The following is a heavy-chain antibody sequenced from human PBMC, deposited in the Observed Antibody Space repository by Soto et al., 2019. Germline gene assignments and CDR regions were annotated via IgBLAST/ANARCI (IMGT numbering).Heavy chain of an antibody. CDR3: ARVRNYYDSSGYYRHWYFDL. J-gene: IGHJ2*01. V-gene: IGHV3-48*03. D-gene: IGHD3-22*01. CDR2: ISSSGSTI. CDR1: GFTFSSYE. Sequence: GGSLRLSCAASGFTFSSYEMNWVRQAPGKGLEWVSYISSSGSTIYYADSVKGRFTISRDNAKNSLYLQMNSLRAEDTAVYYCARVRNYYDSSGYYRHWYFDLWGRGTLVTSPQ.